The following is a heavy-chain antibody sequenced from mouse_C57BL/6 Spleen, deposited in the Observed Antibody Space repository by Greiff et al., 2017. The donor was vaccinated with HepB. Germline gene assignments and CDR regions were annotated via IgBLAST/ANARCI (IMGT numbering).Heavy chain of an antibody. CDR3: ARQITTVVATRAMDY. CDR1: GFTFSSYG. J-gene: IGHJ4*01. CDR2: ISSGGSYT. V-gene: IGHV5-6*01. Sequence: EVKLVESGGDLVKPGGSLKLSCAASGFTFSSYGMSWVRQTPDKRLEWVATISSGGSYTYYPDSVKGRFTISRDNAKNTLYLQMSSLKSEDTAMYYCARQITTVVATRAMDYWGQGTSVTVSS. D-gene: IGHD1-1*01.